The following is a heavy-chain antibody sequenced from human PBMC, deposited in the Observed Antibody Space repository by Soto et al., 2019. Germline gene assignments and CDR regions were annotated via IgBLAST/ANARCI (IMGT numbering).Heavy chain of an antibody. V-gene: IGHV1-3*01. J-gene: IGHJ4*02. CDR2: VNAGNGNT. D-gene: IGHD2-21*02. CDR3: ARSIVVVTALDY. CDR1: GYTFTSYA. Sequence: ASVKVSCKASGYTFTSYAMHWVRQAPGQRLEWMGWVNAGNGNTKYSQKFQGRVTITRDTSASTAYMELSSLRSEDTAVYYCARSIVVVTALDYWGQGTLVTSPQ.